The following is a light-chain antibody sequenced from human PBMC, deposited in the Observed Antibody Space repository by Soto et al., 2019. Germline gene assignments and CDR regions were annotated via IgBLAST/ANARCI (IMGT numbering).Light chain of an antibody. V-gene: IGLV2-8*01. CDR3: SSYAGSNNVV. J-gene: IGLJ3*02. CDR1: SSDVGKYDY. Sequence: QSALTQPPSASGSPGQSVTISCTGTSSDVGKYDYVSWFQHHPGKAPKLIIYEVSKRPSGVPDRFSGSKSGSTASLTVSGLQTEDEADYYCSSYAGSNNVVFGGGTQLTVL. CDR2: EVS.